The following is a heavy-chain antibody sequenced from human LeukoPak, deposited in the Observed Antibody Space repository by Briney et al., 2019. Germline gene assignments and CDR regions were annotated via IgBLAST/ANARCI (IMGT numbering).Heavy chain of an antibody. D-gene: IGHD1-1*01. Sequence: GGSLRLSCAASGFTFSSYAMSWVRQAPGEGLEWVSAISATASNTYYADSVKGRFTISRDNSNSTLYLQMNSLRDDDTAVYYCARDWYNSLIDFDYWGQGSLVTVAS. J-gene: IGHJ4*02. CDR2: ISATASNT. CDR1: GFTFSSYA. V-gene: IGHV3-23*01. CDR3: ARDWYNSLIDFDY.